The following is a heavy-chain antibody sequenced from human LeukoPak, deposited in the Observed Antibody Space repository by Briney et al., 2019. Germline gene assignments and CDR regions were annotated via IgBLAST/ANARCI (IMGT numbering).Heavy chain of an antibody. Sequence: GGSLRLSCAASGFTFSSYAMSWVRQAPGKGLEWVSAISGSGGSTYYADSVKGRFTIPRDNSKHTLYLQMSSLRAEDTAVYYCAKVVGATAGKVDVWGKGTTVTVSS. CDR2: ISGSGGST. D-gene: IGHD1-26*01. CDR3: AKVVGATAGKVDV. V-gene: IGHV3-23*01. CDR1: GFTFSSYA. J-gene: IGHJ6*04.